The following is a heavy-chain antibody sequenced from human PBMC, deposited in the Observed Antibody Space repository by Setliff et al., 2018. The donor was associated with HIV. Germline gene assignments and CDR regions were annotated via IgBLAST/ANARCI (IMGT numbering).Heavy chain of an antibody. D-gene: IGHD3-10*01. CDR3: ARDPSGGRGY. V-gene: IGHV3-23*01. J-gene: IGHJ4*02. Sequence: PGGSLRLSCAPSGFTFGSYAMSWVRQAPGKGLEWVSVISGSGDSTFYADSLKGRFTISRDNSKNTLYLQMNSLRAEDTAVYYCARDPSGGRGYWGQGTLVTVSS. CDR1: GFTFGSYA. CDR2: ISGSGDST.